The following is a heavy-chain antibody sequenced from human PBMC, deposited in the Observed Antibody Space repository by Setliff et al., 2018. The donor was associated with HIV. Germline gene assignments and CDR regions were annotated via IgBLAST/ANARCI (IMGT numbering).Heavy chain of an antibody. Sequence: ASVKVSCKPSGYIFSNYYLHWVRQGPGQGLEWMGLINPSGAGTSYAQKFEGRVTMTRDTSTDTVYMELGSLKPDDTAVYYCVRRESDYGTKAGFRYWGQGTLVTVSS. CDR1: GYIFSNYY. CDR3: VRRESDYGTKAGFRY. D-gene: IGHD4-17*01. J-gene: IGHJ4*02. CDR2: INPSGAGT. V-gene: IGHV1-46*01.